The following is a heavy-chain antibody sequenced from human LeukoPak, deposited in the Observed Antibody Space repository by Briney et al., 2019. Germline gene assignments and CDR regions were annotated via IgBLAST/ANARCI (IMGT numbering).Heavy chain of an antibody. V-gene: IGHV3-23*01. CDR1: GFTFSSYA. J-gene: IGHJ4*02. D-gene: IGHD3-16*01. Sequence: GGSLRLSCAASGFTFSSYAMSWVRQAPGKGLEWVSAISGSGGSTYYADSVKGRFTISRDNSKSTLYLQMNSLRADDTAVYYCANLNAPYWGNFDYWGQGTLVTVSS. CDR3: ANLNAPYWGNFDY. CDR2: ISGSGGST.